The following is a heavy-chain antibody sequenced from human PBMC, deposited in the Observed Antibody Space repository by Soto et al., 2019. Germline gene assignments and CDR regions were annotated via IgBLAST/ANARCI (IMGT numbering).Heavy chain of an antibody. CDR2: LRSKRGGGKT. D-gene: IGHD7-27*01. Sequence: EEQLVESGGGLVQPGGSLRLSCAASGFTFTNAYMSWVRQAPGKGLEWVGGLRSKRGGGKTDYTAPVKGRFSISGGDAKETRYLQIISLEAEDTALYYCAAATTTGVLDIWGQGTMVTAS. V-gene: IGHV3-15*01. J-gene: IGHJ3*02. CDR1: GFTFTNAY. CDR3: AAATTTGVLDI.